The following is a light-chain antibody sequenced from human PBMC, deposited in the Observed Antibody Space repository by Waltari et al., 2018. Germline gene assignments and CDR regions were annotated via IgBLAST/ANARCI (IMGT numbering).Light chain of an antibody. CDR2: GAS. V-gene: IGKV3-15*01. J-gene: IGKJ4*01. CDR3: QQYNNWPLT. CDR1: PSVSSN. Sequence: EIVMTQSPATLSVSPGERATLSCRASPSVSSNLTWYQQKPGPAPRLLINGASTRATGIPARFSGSGSGTEFTLTISSLQSEDFAVYYCQQYNNWPLTFGGGTKVEIK.